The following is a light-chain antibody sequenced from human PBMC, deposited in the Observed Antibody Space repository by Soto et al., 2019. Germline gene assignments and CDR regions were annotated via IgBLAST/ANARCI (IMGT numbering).Light chain of an antibody. CDR3: QQYGSSLWT. CDR1: QTITRW. J-gene: IGKJ1*01. Sequence: DIQITQSPSTLSASVGDRVTITCRASQTITRWMAWYQQKPGKAPKLLIYDASTLESGVPSRFSGSRSGTDFSLTISRLEPEDFAVYYCQQYGSSLWTFGQGTKVHIK. V-gene: IGKV1-5*01. CDR2: DAS.